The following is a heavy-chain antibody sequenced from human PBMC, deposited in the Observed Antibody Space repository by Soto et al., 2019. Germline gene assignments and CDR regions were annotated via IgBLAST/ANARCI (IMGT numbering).Heavy chain of an antibody. Sequence: QVQLQQSGPGLVKPSQTLSLTCAISGDSVSSNSAAWNWIRQSPSRGLEWLGRTYYRSKWYNDYAVSVKSRITINPDTSKNQFSLQLNSVTPEDTAVYYCAREAPGESQGVGTYIYYYYGMDVWGQGTTVTVSS. V-gene: IGHV6-1*01. CDR1: GDSVSSNSAA. CDR2: TYYRSKWYN. D-gene: IGHD1-26*01. J-gene: IGHJ6*02. CDR3: AREAPGESQGVGTYIYYYYGMDV.